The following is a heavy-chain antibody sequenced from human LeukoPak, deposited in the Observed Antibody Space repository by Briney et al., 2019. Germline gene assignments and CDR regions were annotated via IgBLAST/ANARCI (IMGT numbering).Heavy chain of an antibody. Sequence: GGSLRLSCAASGFTFSDYYMSWIRQAPGKGLEWVSYISSSGSTIYYADSVKGRFTISRDNAKNSLYLQMNSLRAEDTAVYYCAREAVVAGPSPPFDYWGQGTLVTVSS. CDR3: AREAVVAGPSPPFDY. V-gene: IGHV3-11*01. J-gene: IGHJ4*02. D-gene: IGHD6-19*01. CDR2: ISSSGSTI. CDR1: GFTFSDYY.